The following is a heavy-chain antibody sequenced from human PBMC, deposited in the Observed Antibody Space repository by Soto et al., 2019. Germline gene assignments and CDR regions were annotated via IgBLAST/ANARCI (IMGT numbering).Heavy chain of an antibody. D-gene: IGHD5-18*01. Sequence: EVQLVESGGGLVQPGGSLRLSCAASGFTFSSYSMNWVRQAPGKGLEWVSYISSSSSTIYYADSVKGRFTISRDNAKNSLYLQRNSLRAEDTAVYYCARGIQLWSRYFDYWGQGTLVTVSS. CDR2: ISSSSSTI. J-gene: IGHJ4*02. V-gene: IGHV3-48*01. CDR1: GFTFSSYS. CDR3: ARGIQLWSRYFDY.